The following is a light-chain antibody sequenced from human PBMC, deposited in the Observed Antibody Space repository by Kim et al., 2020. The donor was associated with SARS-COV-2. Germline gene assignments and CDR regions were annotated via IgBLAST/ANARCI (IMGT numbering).Light chain of an antibody. CDR2: GAS. V-gene: IGKV3-15*01. Sequence: ATLSVSPGERATLSCRASQSVSSHLAWYQQKPGQPPRLLIYGASTRATGIPAMFSGSGSGTEFTLTISSLQSEDFAVYYCQHPGTFGQGTKVDIK. J-gene: IGKJ1*01. CDR3: QHPGT. CDR1: QSVSSH.